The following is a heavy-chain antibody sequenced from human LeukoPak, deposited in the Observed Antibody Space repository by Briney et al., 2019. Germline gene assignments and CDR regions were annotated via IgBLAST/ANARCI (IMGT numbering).Heavy chain of an antibody. CDR3: AKRGDYGDYAGSSGIDY. D-gene: IGHD4-17*01. CDR2: ISGSGGST. V-gene: IGHV3-23*01. J-gene: IGHJ4*02. CDR1: GFTFSSYA. Sequence: GGSLRLSCAASGFTFSSYAMSWVRQAPGKGLEWVSAISGSGGSTYYADSVKGRFTISRDNSKNTLYLQMNSLRAEDTAVYYCAKRGDYGDYAGSSGIDYWGQGTLVTVSS.